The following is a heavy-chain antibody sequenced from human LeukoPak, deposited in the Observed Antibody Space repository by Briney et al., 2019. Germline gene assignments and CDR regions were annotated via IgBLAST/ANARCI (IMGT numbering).Heavy chain of an antibody. Sequence: GGSLRLSCAASGFTFSTFAMVWVRQPPGKGLEWVSSIFPSGGEIHYADSVRGRFTISRDNSKRTLPLQMNSLRAEDTAIYYCAVQRTLWQQVLDHWGQGTLVTVSS. D-gene: IGHD6-13*01. CDR2: IFPSGGEI. CDR3: AVQRTLWQQVLDH. V-gene: IGHV3-23*01. CDR1: GFTFSTFA. J-gene: IGHJ4*02.